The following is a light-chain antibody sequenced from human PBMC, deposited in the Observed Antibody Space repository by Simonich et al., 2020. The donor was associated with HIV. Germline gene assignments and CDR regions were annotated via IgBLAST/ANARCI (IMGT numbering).Light chain of an antibody. V-gene: IGLV7-46*01. CDR2: DTS. CDR3: LLSYSGARWV. Sequence: QAVVTQAPSLTLSPGGTVTLTCGSSTGSVTTGHYPYWFQQKPGQAPRTLIFDTSKKHSRTPARCSGSLLGGKAALTLSGAQPEDEADYYCLLSYSGARWVFGGGTKLTVL. J-gene: IGLJ3*02. CDR1: TGSVTTGHY.